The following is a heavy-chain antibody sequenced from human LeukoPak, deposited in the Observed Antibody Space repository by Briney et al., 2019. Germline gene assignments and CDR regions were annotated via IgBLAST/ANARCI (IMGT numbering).Heavy chain of an antibody. CDR1: GGSISSGGYS. CDR2: IYHSGST. J-gene: IGHJ4*02. Sequence: TLSLTCAVSGGSISSGGYSWSWIRQPPGKGLEWIGYIYHSGSTYYNPSLKSRVTISVDRSKNQFSLKLSSVTAADTAVYYCAREGLKVRGALDYWGQGTLVTVSS. CDR3: AREGLKVRGALDY. D-gene: IGHD3-10*01. V-gene: IGHV4-30-2*01.